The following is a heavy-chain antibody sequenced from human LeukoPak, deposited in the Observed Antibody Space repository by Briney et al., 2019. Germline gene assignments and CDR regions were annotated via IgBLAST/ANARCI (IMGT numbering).Heavy chain of an antibody. V-gene: IGHV3-74*01. J-gene: IGHJ4*02. CDR3: ASMGTGRYYSGLDY. Sequence: GGSLRLFCAASGFTFSSYWMHWVRQAPGKGLVWVSRINSDGSSTSYADSVKGRFTISRDNAKNTLYLQMNSLRAEDTAVYYCASMGTGRYYSGLDYWGQGTLVTVSS. CDR2: INSDGSST. CDR1: GFTFSSYW. D-gene: IGHD1-26*01.